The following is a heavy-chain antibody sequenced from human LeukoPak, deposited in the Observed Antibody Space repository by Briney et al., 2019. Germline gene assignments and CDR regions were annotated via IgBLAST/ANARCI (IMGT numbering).Heavy chain of an antibody. CDR1: GGSISSYY. CDR3: ARDRRYSDSSGYIRGFDY. CDR2: IQYSGST. V-gene: IGHV4-59*01. D-gene: IGHD3-22*01. J-gene: IGHJ4*02. Sequence: SETLSLTCTVSGGSISSYYWSWIRQPPGKGLEWIGYIQYSGSTNYNPSLKSRVTISVDTSKNQFSLKLSSVTAADTAVYYCARDRRYSDSSGYIRGFDYWGQGTLVTVSS.